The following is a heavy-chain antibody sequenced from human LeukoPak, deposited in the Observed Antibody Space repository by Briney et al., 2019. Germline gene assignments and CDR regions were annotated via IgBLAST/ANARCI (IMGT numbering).Heavy chain of an antibody. Sequence: GGSQRLSCAASGFTVSSNYMSWVRQAPGKGLEWVSVIYSGGSTYYADSVKGRFTISRDNSKNTLYLQMNSLRAEDTAVYYCARARSREYSSGWYHDYWGQGTLVTVSS. D-gene: IGHD6-19*01. CDR3: ARARSREYSSGWYHDY. J-gene: IGHJ4*02. CDR1: GFTVSSNY. V-gene: IGHV3-53*01. CDR2: IYSGGST.